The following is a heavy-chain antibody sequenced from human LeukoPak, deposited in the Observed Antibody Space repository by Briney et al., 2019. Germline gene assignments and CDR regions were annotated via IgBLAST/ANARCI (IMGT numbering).Heavy chain of an antibody. J-gene: IGHJ6*03. V-gene: IGHV4-4*07. CDR1: GGSISSYY. D-gene: IGHD1-14*01. CDR3: ARGTGWGLSYYMDV. Sequence: SETLSLTCTVSGGSISSYYWSWIRQPAGKGLEWIGRIYTSGSTNYNPSLKSRVTMSVDTSKNQFSLKLSSVTAADTAVYYCARGTGWGLSYYMDVWGKGTTVTVSS. CDR2: IYTSGST.